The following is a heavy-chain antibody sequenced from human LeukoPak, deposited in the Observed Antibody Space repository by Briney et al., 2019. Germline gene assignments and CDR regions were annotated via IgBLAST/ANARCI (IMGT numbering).Heavy chain of an antibody. D-gene: IGHD3-22*01. Sequence: GASVKVSCKASGYTFTSYGISWVRQAPGQGLEWMGWISAYNGNTNYTQKLQGRVTMTTDTSTSTAYMELRSLRSDDTAVYYCARDGIGGYYYDSSGYSHYWGQGTLVTVSS. CDR1: GYTFTSYG. V-gene: IGHV1-18*01. CDR2: ISAYNGNT. CDR3: ARDGIGGYYYDSSGYSHY. J-gene: IGHJ4*02.